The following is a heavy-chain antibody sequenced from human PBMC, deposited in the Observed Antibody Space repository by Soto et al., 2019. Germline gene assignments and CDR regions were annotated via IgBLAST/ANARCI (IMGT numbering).Heavy chain of an antibody. V-gene: IGHV4-34*01. Sequence: QVQLQQWGAGLLKPSETLSLTCAVYGGSFSGYYWSWIRQPPGKGLEWIGEINDSGSTKYNPPLKSRATISVDTSKNQFSLKLSSVTAADTAVYYCATGRGIFGEVTPFDYWGQGTLVTVSS. D-gene: IGHD3-3*01. CDR1: GGSFSGYY. CDR3: ATGRGIFGEVTPFDY. CDR2: INDSGST. J-gene: IGHJ4*02.